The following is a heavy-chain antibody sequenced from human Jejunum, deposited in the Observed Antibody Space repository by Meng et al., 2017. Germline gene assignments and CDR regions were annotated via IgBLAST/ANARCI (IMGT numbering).Heavy chain of an antibody. CDR1: GFVFSSYS. Sequence: GESLKISCAASGFVFSSYSMNWVRQAPGKGLEWVSVIRGVSGYTSYAESVRGRFTISRDNAKNSVHLQMSSLRADDTAVYYCVRFTPYLGTAAGGVGHHGFDIWGQGTVVTVSS. CDR2: IRGVSGYT. V-gene: IGHV3-21*01. D-gene: IGHD6-13*01. CDR3: VRFTPYLGTAAGGVGHHGFDI. J-gene: IGHJ3*02.